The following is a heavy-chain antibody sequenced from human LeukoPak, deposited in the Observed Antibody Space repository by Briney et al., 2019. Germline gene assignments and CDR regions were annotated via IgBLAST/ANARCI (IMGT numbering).Heavy chain of an antibody. V-gene: IGHV3-48*02. D-gene: IGHD2-2*01. CDR2: ISRSSSSI. J-gene: IGHJ4*02. Sequence: GGSLTLSCSASGFNFSTYGMNWLRQAPGKGLEWVSYISRSSSSIFYADSVKGRFTVSRDNAKNSLYLQMNSLRDEDTAVYYCASRYCSGSSCLFDYWGQGTLVTVSS. CDR1: GFNFSTYG. CDR3: ASRYCSGSSCLFDY.